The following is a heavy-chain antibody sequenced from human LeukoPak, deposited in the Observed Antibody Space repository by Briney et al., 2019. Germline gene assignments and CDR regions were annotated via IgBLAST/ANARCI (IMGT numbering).Heavy chain of an antibody. V-gene: IGHV4-59*01. Sequence: SETLSLTCTVSGGSISSYYWSWIRQPPGKGLELIGYIYYSGSTNYNPSLKSRVTISVDTSKNQFSLKLSSVTAADTAVYYCARDHGDYGDHRYFDYWGQGTQVTVSS. CDR3: ARDHGDYGDHRYFDY. CDR2: IYYSGST. CDR1: GGSISSYY. J-gene: IGHJ4*02. D-gene: IGHD4-17*01.